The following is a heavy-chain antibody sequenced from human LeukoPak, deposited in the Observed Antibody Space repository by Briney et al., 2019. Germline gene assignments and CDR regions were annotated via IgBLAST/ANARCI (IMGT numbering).Heavy chain of an antibody. CDR3: ARAGFPNLLGKLLDFDY. J-gene: IGHJ4*02. Sequence: GASVKVSCKASGYTFTSYGISWVRQAPGQGLEWMGWISAYNGNTNYAQKLQGRVTMTTDTSTSTAYMELRSLRSDDTAVYYCARAGFPNLLGKLLDFDYWGQGTLVTVSS. D-gene: IGHD4-23*01. V-gene: IGHV1-18*01. CDR1: GYTFTSYG. CDR2: ISAYNGNT.